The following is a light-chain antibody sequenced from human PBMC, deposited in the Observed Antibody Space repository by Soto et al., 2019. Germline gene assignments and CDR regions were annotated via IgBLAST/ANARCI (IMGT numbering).Light chain of an antibody. CDR1: SSDVGGYNY. V-gene: IGLV2-14*01. CDR2: DVT. CDR3: SSYTVNSTPVV. Sequence: QSVLTQPASVSGSPGQSITISCTGTSSDVGGYNYVSWYQQHPGKAPQLMIYDVTKRPSGVSDRFSGSKSGNTASLTISGLQAEDEADYYCSSYTVNSTPVVFGGGTKLNVL. J-gene: IGLJ2*01.